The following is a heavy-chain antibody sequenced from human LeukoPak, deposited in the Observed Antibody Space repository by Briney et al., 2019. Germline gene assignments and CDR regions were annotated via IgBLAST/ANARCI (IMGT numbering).Heavy chain of an antibody. CDR1: NGSFGGYY. CDR3: ARAPLCCRLDY. CDR2: INHSGSS. V-gene: IGHV4-34*01. J-gene: IGHJ4*02. Sequence: SETLSLTCAVYNGSFGGYYWTWIRQSPGKGLEWIGEINHSGSSNLNPSLKSRLSISVDPSKSQFSLKLSSVTAADTAVYYCARAPLCCRLDYWGQGGLVTVSA.